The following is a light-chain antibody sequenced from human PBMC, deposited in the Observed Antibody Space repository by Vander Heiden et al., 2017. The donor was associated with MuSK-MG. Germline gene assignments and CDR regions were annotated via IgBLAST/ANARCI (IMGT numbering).Light chain of an antibody. Sequence: QSVLTQPPSVSGAPGQRVTISCTGSSSNIGAGYDVHWYRQLPRTAPKLLIVGNSNRPSGVPDRFSGSKSGTSASLEITGLQAEDEADDYCQYYASSLSVGVFGGGTKLTVL. J-gene: IGLJ2*01. V-gene: IGLV1-40*01. CDR2: GNS. CDR3: QYYASSLSVGV. CDR1: SSNIGAGYD.